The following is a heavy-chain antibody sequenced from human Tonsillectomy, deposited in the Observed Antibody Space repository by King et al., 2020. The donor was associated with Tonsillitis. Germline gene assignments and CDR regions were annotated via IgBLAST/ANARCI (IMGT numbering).Heavy chain of an antibody. CDR3: ARVTTSHMDHDWFFDL. CDR1: YGSITTYY. D-gene: IGHD1-1*01. J-gene: IGHJ2*01. Sequence: QLQESGPGLVEPSETLSLTCSVSYGSITTYYWNWIRQTPGKGLEWIGYIYHRGSGSTNYNPSLKSRVTISVDTSKNQFTLKLTAVTAADTATYFCARVTTSHMDHDWFFDLWGRGTLVTVSS. CDR2: IYHRGSGST. V-gene: IGHV4-59*01.